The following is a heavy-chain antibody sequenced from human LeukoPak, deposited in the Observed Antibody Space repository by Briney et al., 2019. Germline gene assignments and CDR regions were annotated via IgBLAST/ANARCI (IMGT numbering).Heavy chain of an antibody. J-gene: IGHJ4*02. V-gene: IGHV3-21*01. CDR3: ATEFLGAVAETGDY. CDR1: GFPFSSYA. D-gene: IGHD6-19*01. CDR2: ISRTSGNI. Sequence: GGSLRLSCAASGFPFSSYAMNWVSQAPGKWLEWVSSISRTSGNIYYADSVKGRFTISRDNAKNSLYLQMNSLRAEDTAVYYCATEFLGAVAETGDYWGQGTLVTVSS.